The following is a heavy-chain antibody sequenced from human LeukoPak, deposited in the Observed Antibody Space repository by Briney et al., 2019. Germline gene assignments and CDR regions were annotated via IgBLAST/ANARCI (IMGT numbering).Heavy chain of an antibody. Sequence: PSETLSLTCTVSGGSISSGGYYWSWIRQPPGKGLEWIGYIYHSGSTYYNPSLKSRVTISVDRSKNQFSLKLSSVTAADTAVYYCARVVVPAADRWFDPWGQGTLVTVSS. V-gene: IGHV4-30-2*01. CDR1: GGSISSGGYY. CDR2: IYHSGST. J-gene: IGHJ5*02. CDR3: ARVVVPAADRWFDP. D-gene: IGHD2-2*01.